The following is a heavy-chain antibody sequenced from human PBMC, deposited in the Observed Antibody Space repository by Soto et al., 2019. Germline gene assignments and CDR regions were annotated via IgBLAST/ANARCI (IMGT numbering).Heavy chain of an antibody. CDR1: GGTFSSYA. V-gene: IGHV1-69*13. J-gene: IGHJ6*02. D-gene: IGHD2-15*01. CDR3: ARVLVVVVAATRDYYYGMDV. CDR2: IIPIFGTA. Sequence: SVKVSCKASGGTFSSYAISWVRQAPGQGLEWMGGIIPIFGTANYAQKFQGRVTITADESTSTAYMELSSLRSEDTAVYYCARVLVVVVAATRDYYYGMDVWGQGTTVTVSS.